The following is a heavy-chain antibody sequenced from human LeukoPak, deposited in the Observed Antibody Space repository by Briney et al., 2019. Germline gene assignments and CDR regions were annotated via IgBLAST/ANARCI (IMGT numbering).Heavy chain of an antibody. J-gene: IGHJ4*02. CDR1: GYSFISYW. Sequence: GESLKISCKGSGYSFISYWISWVRQVPGKGLEWMGRIDPSDSYINYSPSFQGHVTISTDKSISTAYLQWSSLKASDTAMYYCAREGVGATSSFDYWGQGSLVTVSS. V-gene: IGHV5-10-1*01. D-gene: IGHD1-26*01. CDR2: IDPSDSYI. CDR3: AREGVGATSSFDY.